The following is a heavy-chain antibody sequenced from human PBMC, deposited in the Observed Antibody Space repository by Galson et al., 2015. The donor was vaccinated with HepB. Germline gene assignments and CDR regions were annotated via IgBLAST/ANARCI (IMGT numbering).Heavy chain of an antibody. V-gene: IGHV1-69*13. CDR3: ARKYYYDSTAPFDY. CDR2: IIPIFGTA. CDR1: RDTFSNYA. D-gene: IGHD3-22*01. Sequence: SVKVSCKASRDTFSNYAFSWVRQAPGQGLEWMGEIIPIFGTANYAQKFQGRVTITADESTSTAYMELRSLTSEDTAVYYCARKYYYDSTAPFDYWGQGTLVTVSS. J-gene: IGHJ4*02.